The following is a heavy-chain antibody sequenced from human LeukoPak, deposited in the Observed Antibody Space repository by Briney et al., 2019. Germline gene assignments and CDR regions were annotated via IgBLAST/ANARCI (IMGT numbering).Heavy chain of an antibody. CDR1: GFTFSSYE. Sequence: HPGGSLRLSCAASGFTFSSYEMNWVRQAPGKGLEWVSYISSSGSTIYYADSVKGRFTISRDNAKNSLYLQMNSLRAEDTAVYYCARDGDTAMSFDYWGQGTLVTVSS. CDR3: ARDGDTAMSFDY. V-gene: IGHV3-48*03. D-gene: IGHD5-18*01. CDR2: ISSSGSTI. J-gene: IGHJ4*02.